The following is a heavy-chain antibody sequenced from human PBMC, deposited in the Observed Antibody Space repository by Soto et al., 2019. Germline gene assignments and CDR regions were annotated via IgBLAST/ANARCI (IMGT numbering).Heavy chain of an antibody. Sequence: QVQLQESGPGLVKPSETLSLTCTVSGGSISSYYWSWIRQPPGKGLEWIGYIYYSGSTNYNPSLKSRVTISVDTSKNQFSLKLSSVTAADTAVYYCARLTRSGYYYDYYGMDVWGHGTTVTVSS. J-gene: IGHJ6*02. CDR3: ARLTRSGYYYDYYGMDV. V-gene: IGHV4-59*01. D-gene: IGHD3-3*01. CDR2: IYYSGST. CDR1: GGSISSYY.